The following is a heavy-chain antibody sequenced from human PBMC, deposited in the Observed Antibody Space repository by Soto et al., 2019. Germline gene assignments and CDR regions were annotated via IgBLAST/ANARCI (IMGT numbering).Heavy chain of an antibody. J-gene: IGHJ4*02. Sequence: QVQLVQSGAEVKKPGSSVRVSCKASGGTFSSYTINWVRQAPGQGLEWMGRIIPMLGITNYAQEFQGRVTITADKSTSTAYMELSSLRSEDMAVYYCARDIAAAGRPYFDYWGQGPLVTVSS. CDR3: ARDIAAAGRPYFDY. V-gene: IGHV1-69*02. CDR1: GGTFSSYT. CDR2: IIPMLGIT. D-gene: IGHD6-13*01.